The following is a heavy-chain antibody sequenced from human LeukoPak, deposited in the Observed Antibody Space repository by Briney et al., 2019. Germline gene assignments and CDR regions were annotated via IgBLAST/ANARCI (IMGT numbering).Heavy chain of an antibody. Sequence: PGGSLRLSCTVSGFTFGDYPMSWVRQAPGKGLEWVSFIRSKKYGGTTEYAASVKGRFTISRDDSQGIAYLQMNSLITEDTAVYYCSRDQTPYYWGQGTLVTVSS. CDR1: GFTFGDYP. V-gene: IGHV3-49*04. J-gene: IGHJ4*02. CDR3: SRDQTPYY. CDR2: IRSKKYGGTT.